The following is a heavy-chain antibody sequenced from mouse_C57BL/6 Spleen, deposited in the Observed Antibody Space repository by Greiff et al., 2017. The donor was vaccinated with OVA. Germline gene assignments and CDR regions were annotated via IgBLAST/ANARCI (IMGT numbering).Heavy chain of an antibody. Sequence: VQLQQSGAELMKPGASVKLSCKATGHTFTGYWIEWVKQRPGHGLEWIGEILPGSGSTNYNEKFKGKATFTADTSSNTAYMKLSSLTTEESAIYYCARGSYYDYGWAGFDYWGQGTTLTGSS. CDR1: GHTFTGYW. CDR2: ILPGSGST. CDR3: ARGSYYDYGWAGFDY. J-gene: IGHJ2*01. D-gene: IGHD2-4*01. V-gene: IGHV1-9*01.